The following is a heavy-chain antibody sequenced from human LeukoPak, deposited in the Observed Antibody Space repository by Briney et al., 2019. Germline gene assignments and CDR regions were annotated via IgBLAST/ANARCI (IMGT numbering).Heavy chain of an antibody. CDR1: GFTFSSYS. CDR3: ARNWGSSWFFDY. D-gene: IGHD6-13*01. V-gene: IGHV3-21*01. CDR2: ISSSSSYI. J-gene: IGHJ4*02. Sequence: PGGSLRLSCAASGFTFSSYSMNWVRQAPGKGLEWVSSISSSSSYIYYADSVKGRFTISRDNAKNSLYLQMNSLRAEATAVYYCARNWGSSWFFDYWGQGTLVTVSS.